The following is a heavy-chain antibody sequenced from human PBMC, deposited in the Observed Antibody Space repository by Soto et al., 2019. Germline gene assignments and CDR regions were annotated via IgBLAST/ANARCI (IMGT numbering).Heavy chain of an antibody. CDR1: GYTFTSYG. CDR3: ARWDDSSGYYHNWFDP. D-gene: IGHD3-22*01. Sequence: GASVKVSCKASGYTFTSYGMHWVRQAPGQGLEWMGWISAYNGNTNYAQKLQGRVTMTTDTSTSTAYMELRSLRSDDTAVYYCARWDDSSGYYHNWFDPWGQGTLVTVSS. V-gene: IGHV1-18*01. CDR2: ISAYNGNT. J-gene: IGHJ5*02.